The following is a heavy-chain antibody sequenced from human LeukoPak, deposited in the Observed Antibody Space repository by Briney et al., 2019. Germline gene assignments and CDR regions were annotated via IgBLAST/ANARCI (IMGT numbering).Heavy chain of an antibody. J-gene: IGHJ4*02. D-gene: IGHD2-15*01. CDR1: GGSISSGDYY. CDR3: ASCSGGSCSG. V-gene: IGHV4-61*08. Sequence: ASETLSLTCTVSGGSISSGDYYWSWIRQPPGKGLEWIGYIYYSGSTNYNPSLKSRVAMSVDTSRNQFSLKLSSVTAADTAVYYCASCSGGSCSGWGQGTLVTVSS. CDR2: IYYSGST.